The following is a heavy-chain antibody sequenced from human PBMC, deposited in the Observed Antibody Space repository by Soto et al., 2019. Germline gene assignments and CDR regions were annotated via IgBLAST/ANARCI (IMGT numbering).Heavy chain of an antibody. Sequence: SETLSLTCTVSGGSISNYHWGWIRQPPGKGLEWIGSIYYSGSTYYNPSLKSRVTISVDRSKNQFSLKLSSVTAADTAVYYCASSRGSPVPLDYWGQGTLVTVSS. V-gene: IGHV4-39*07. D-gene: IGHD1-26*01. J-gene: IGHJ4*02. CDR1: GGSISNYH. CDR3: ASSRGSPVPLDY. CDR2: IYYSGST.